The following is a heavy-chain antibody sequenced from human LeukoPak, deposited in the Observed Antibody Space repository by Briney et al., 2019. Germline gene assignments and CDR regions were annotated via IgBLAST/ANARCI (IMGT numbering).Heavy chain of an antibody. D-gene: IGHD3-22*01. Sequence: GGSLRLSCAASGFTFSSYSMNWVRQAPGKGLEWVSSISSSSSYIYYADSVKGRFTISRDNAKNSLYLQMNSLRAEDTAVYYCAKASAMIVVVSKHFDYWGQGTLVTVSS. CDR2: ISSSSSYI. V-gene: IGHV3-21*04. CDR1: GFTFSSYS. CDR3: AKASAMIVVVSKHFDY. J-gene: IGHJ4*02.